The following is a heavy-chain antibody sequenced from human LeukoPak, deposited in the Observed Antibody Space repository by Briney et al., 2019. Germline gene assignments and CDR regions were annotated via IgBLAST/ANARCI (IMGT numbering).Heavy chain of an antibody. CDR1: GFTFSRYS. Sequence: GGSLRLSCAASGFTFSRYSMNWVRQAPGKGLEWVSYISSSSSTIYYADSVKGRFTISRDNAKNSLYLRMNSLRDEDTAVYYCARDDYGDYVGLLIDYWGQGTLVTVSS. CDR2: ISSSSSTI. CDR3: ARDDYGDYVGLLIDY. J-gene: IGHJ4*02. D-gene: IGHD4-17*01. V-gene: IGHV3-48*02.